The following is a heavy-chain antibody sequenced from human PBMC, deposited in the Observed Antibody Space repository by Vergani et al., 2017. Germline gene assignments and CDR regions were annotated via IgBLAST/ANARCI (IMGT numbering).Heavy chain of an antibody. V-gene: IGHV1-69*01. D-gene: IGHD2-21*01. J-gene: IGHJ5*02. Sequence: QVQLVQSGAEVKKPGSSVKVSCKASGGTFSSYAISWVRQAPGQGLEWMGGIIPIFGTANYAQKFQGRVTITADESTGTAYMELSSLRSEDTAVYYCARGSIGWAHWGDSRFDPWGQGTLVTVSS. CDR1: GGTFSSYA. CDR3: ARGSIGWAHWGDSRFDP. CDR2: IIPIFGTA.